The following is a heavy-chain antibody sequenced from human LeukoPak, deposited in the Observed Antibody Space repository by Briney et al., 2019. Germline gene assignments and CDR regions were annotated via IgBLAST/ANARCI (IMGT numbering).Heavy chain of an antibody. Sequence: GGSLRLSCTASGFTFGDYAMSWVRQAPGKGLEWVGFIRSKAYGGTTEYAASVKGRFTISRDDSKSIAYLQMNSLKTEDTAVYYCTRGGLTYYYGSGSYYPPHYWGQGTLVTVSS. CDR3: TRGGLTYYYGSGSYYPPHY. J-gene: IGHJ4*02. D-gene: IGHD3-10*01. CDR2: IRSKAYGGTT. CDR1: GFTFGDYA. V-gene: IGHV3-49*04.